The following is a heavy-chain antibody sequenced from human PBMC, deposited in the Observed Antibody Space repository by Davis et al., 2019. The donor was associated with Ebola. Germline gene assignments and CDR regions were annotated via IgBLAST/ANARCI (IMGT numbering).Heavy chain of an antibody. CDR1: GFMFSSYA. D-gene: IGHD1-14*01. V-gene: IGHV3-64*04. CDR2: ITNNGGST. J-gene: IGHJ4*02. CDR3: SRLRRAEAENY. Sequence: GGSLRLSCSVSGFMFSSYAMHWVRQAPGKGLQYVSGITNNGGSTYYADSVKGRFTVSRDNAKNSLYLQLNSLRAEDTAMYYCSRLRRAEAENYWGQGTLVTVSS.